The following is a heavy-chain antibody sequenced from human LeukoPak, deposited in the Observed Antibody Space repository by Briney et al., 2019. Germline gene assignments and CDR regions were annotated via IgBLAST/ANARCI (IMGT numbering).Heavy chain of an antibody. J-gene: IGHJ3*02. CDR1: GFTFSSYP. Sequence: PGGSLRLSCSASGFTFSSYPMSWVRQAPGKGLEWVSAISCSGGSTYYADSVKGQVTISRDNSKNTLYLQLNILRAEDTAVYYCAKDIGSLMAVVTSDAFDIWGQGTMVTVSS. D-gene: IGHD4-23*01. CDR2: ISCSGGST. CDR3: AKDIGSLMAVVTSDAFDI. V-gene: IGHV3-23*01.